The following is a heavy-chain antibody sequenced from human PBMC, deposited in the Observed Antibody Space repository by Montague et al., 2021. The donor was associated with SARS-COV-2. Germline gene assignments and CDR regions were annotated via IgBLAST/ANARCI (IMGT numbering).Heavy chain of an antibody. CDR1: GGFISDGGYS. V-gene: IGHV4-31*03. J-gene: IGHJ3*01. Sequence: TLSLTCTVSGGFISDGGYSWTWIRQLPGKGLEWIGCIYYSGSTFYNPSLKSRLTISVDTSKNQFSLKLSSVTAADTAVYYCVREGGRFQLWLRGDDAYALWGQGTMVTVSS. CDR2: IYYSGST. D-gene: IGHD5-18*01. CDR3: VREGGRFQLWLRGDDAYAL.